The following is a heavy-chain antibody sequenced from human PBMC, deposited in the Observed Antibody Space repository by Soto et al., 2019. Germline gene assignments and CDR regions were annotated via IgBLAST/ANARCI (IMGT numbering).Heavy chain of an antibody. CDR2: MNPNSGNT. J-gene: IGHJ5*02. Sequence: ASVKVSCKASGYTFTSYDINWVRQATGQGLEWMGWMNPNSGNTGYAQKFQGRVTMTRNTSISTAYMELSSLRSEDTAVYYCARPDHYYGSGSYPPFDPRGQGTLVTVSS. V-gene: IGHV1-8*01. CDR1: GYTFTSYD. D-gene: IGHD3-10*01. CDR3: ARPDHYYGSGSYPPFDP.